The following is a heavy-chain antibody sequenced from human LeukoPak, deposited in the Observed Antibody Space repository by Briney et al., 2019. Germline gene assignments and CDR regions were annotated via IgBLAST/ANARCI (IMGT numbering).Heavy chain of an antibody. V-gene: IGHV4-38-2*01. CDR1: GYSISSGYY. J-gene: IGHJ4*02. D-gene: IGHD3-3*01. Sequence: PSETLSLTCAASGYSISSGYYWGWIRQPPGKGLEWIGSIYHSGSTYYNPSLKRRVTISVDTSKNQFSLKLSSVAAADTAVYYCARHFTIFGVAFDYWGQGTLVTVSS. CDR2: IYHSGST. CDR3: ARHFTIFGVAFDY.